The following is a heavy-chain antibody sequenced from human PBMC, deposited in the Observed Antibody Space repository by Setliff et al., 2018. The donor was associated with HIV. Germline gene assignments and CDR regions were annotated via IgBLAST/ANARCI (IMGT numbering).Heavy chain of an antibody. V-gene: IGHV1-69-2*01. CDR1: GYTLSEYY. Sequence: ASVKVSCKASGYTLSEYYMHWVQQAPGKGLEWMGRIDPEDGVTLYAEKFRGRVTMTADMSTNTAYLELGSLRSEDTAVYYCATFLFRDSTDPYYRPPGDFPLYYFDYWAQGTLVTVSS. D-gene: IGHD3-10*01. CDR2: IDPEDGVT. CDR3: ATFLFRDSTDPYYRPPGDFPLYYFDY. J-gene: IGHJ4*02.